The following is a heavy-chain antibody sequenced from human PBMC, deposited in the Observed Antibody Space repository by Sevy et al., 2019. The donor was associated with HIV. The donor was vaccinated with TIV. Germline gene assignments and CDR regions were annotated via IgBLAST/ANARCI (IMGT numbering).Heavy chain of an antibody. CDR3: TTGNSAAMVTWTDY. J-gene: IGHJ4*02. V-gene: IGHV3-15*01. Sequence: GGSLRLSCAASGFTFSNAWMSWVRQAPGKGLEWVGRIKSKTDGGTTDYAAPVKGRFTISRDDSKKTLYLQVNSLKTEDTAVYYCTTGNSAAMVTWTDYWGQGTLVTVSS. CDR2: IKSKTDGGTT. CDR1: GFTFSNAW. D-gene: IGHD5-18*01.